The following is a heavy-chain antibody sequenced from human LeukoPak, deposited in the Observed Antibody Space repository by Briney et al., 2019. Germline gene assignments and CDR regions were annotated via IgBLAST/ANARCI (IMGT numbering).Heavy chain of an antibody. D-gene: IGHD3-16*01. CDR2: VSASGGNT. CDR3: GKGLYHDYSGIGDY. J-gene: IGHJ4*02. V-gene: IGHV3-23*01. CDR1: GFTFSSYA. Sequence: GGSLRLSCAASGFTFSSYAMSWVRQAPGKGLEWVSAVSASGGNTYYADSVKGRFTISRDNSKNSLYLQVNSLRAEDTAVYYCGKGLYHDYSGIGDYWGQGTLVTVSS.